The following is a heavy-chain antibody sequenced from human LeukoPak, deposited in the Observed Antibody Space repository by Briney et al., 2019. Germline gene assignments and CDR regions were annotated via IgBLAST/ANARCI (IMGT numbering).Heavy chain of an antibody. CDR3: AHSTEQWVGVDV. D-gene: IGHD6-19*01. CDR2: IYWDDDK. V-gene: IGHV2-5*02. Sequence: LPLIYWDDDKRYTPSLKSRLTITKDTSKNQVVLRMTNMDPVDTATYYCAHSTEQWVGVDVWGQGTTVTVSS. J-gene: IGHJ6*02.